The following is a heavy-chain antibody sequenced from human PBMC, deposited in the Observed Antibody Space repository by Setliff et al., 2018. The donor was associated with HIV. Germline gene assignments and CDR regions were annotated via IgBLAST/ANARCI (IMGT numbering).Heavy chain of an antibody. CDR3: TTDWGGGGGAPLDP. D-gene: IGHD2-21*01. Sequence: PGESLKISCAVSGFTLSHAYMSWVRQAPGKGLEWVGRIKSKTDGGTADYAAPVKGRFTISRDDSKNTLFLQMNNLKTEDTAMYYCTTDWGGGGGAPLDPWGQGTQVTAPQ. V-gene: IGHV3-15*01. CDR1: GFTLSHAY. J-gene: IGHJ5*02. CDR2: IKSKTDGGTA.